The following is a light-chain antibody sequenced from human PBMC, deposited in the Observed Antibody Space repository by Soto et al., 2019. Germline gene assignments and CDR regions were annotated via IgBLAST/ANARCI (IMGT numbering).Light chain of an antibody. CDR3: QQYGVSPRT. CDR2: GVS. Sequence: EIVLTQSPGTLSLSPGERATLSCRASQSVSSYLAWYQQKPGQAPRLLIYGVSSRATGIPDRFSGSGSGTDFTLTISRLEPEDFAVYYCQQYGVSPRTFGQGTKV. J-gene: IGKJ1*01. CDR1: QSVSSY. V-gene: IGKV3-20*01.